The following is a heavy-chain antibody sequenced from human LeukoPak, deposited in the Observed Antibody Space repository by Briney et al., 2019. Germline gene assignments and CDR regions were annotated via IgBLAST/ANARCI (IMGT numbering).Heavy chain of an antibody. V-gene: IGHV3-30-3*01. Sequence: GGSLRLSCAASGFSFSSYSMHWVRQAPGKGLEWVAVMSYDGSIIYYADSVKGRFTISRDNSKNTLYLQMNSLRVEDTAVYYCAREVTEWGQGTLVTVSS. CDR2: MSYDGSII. J-gene: IGHJ4*02. CDR1: GFSFSSYS. CDR3: AREVTE. D-gene: IGHD2-21*02.